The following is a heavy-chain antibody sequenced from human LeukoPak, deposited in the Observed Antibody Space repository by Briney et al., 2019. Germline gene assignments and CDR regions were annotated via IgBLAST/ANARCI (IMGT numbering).Heavy chain of an antibody. D-gene: IGHD2-2*01. CDR2: IYHSGST. J-gene: IGHJ4*02. Sequence: SETLSLTCAVSGFSISSGYYWGWIRQPPGKGLEWIGSIYHSGSTHYNPSLKSRVTISVDTSKNQFSLKLSSMTAADTAVYYCARNGTNNYFDYWGQGTLVTVSS. CDR3: ARNGTNNYFDY. V-gene: IGHV4-38-2*01. CDR1: GFSISSGYY.